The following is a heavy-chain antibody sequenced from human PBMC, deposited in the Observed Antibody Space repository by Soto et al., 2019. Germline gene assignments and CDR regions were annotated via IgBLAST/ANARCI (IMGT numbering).Heavy chain of an antibody. CDR3: ARETGYSSGWRQDY. CDR1: GFSFSRYL. V-gene: IGHV3-23*01. CDR2: ISGRGDAT. D-gene: IGHD6-19*01. Sequence: PGGSLRLSCAASGFSFSRYLMTWVRQTPGQGLEWVSSISGRGDATYYADSVKGRFTISRDNSKNTLFLQMNSLGADDTAVYYCARETGYSSGWRQDYWGQGTLVTV. J-gene: IGHJ4*02.